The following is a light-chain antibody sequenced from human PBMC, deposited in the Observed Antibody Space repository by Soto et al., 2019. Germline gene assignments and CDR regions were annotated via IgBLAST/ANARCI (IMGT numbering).Light chain of an antibody. Sequence: VVTHSPPTLSLSPVERALLSCRTSLSVSSYLAWYQQKPGQAPRLLIYDASNRATGIPARFTGSGSGTDFNLTISTLEPEDFAVYYCQQRQYWPPITFGQGTRLEIK. CDR3: QQRQYWPPIT. CDR2: DAS. V-gene: IGKV3-11*01. CDR1: LSVSSY. J-gene: IGKJ5*01.